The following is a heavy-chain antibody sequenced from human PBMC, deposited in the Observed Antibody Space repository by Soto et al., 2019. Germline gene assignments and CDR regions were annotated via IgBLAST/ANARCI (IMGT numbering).Heavy chain of an antibody. V-gene: IGHV1-18*01. Sequence: ASVKVARKGSGYNNTKHGSSGLRQTAGKGLEWMGWTSADNSNTRYAQKLQGRVTMTTDTSKNTAYLELRSLRSDDTAVFYCAREGQQLALEHYYYYYGMDVWGQGTTVTVSS. J-gene: IGHJ6*02. CDR2: TSADNSNT. D-gene: IGHD6-13*01. CDR3: AREGQQLALEHYYYYYGMDV. CDR1: GYNNTKHG.